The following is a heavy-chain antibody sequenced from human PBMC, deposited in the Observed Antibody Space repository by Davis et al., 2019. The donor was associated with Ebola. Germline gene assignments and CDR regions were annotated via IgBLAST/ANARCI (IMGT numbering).Heavy chain of an antibody. CDR3: AKISLYYYDSSGYKTGLGAFDI. V-gene: IGHV3-48*01. J-gene: IGHJ3*02. Sequence: PGGSLRLSCAASGFTFSTYSMNWVRQAPGEGLEWVSYISGSSSTIYYADSVKGRFTISRDNAKNSLYLQMNSLRAEDTAVYYCAKISLYYYDSSGYKTGLGAFDIWGQGTMVTVSS. D-gene: IGHD3-22*01. CDR2: ISGSSSTI. CDR1: GFTFSTYS.